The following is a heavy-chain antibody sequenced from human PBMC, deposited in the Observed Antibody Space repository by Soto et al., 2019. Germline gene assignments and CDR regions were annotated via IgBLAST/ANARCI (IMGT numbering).Heavy chain of an antibody. D-gene: IGHD2-15*01. CDR3: AKRGGVVGGSEHPFFEY. CDR2: ISFDGKNR. CDR1: GFIFSNYG. J-gene: IGHJ4*02. Sequence: QVQLVESGGGGVQPGESLRLSCAASGFIFSNYGMHWVRQAPGKGLEWVALISFDGKNRNYADSVKGRFTIYRDNPKNTLYLEMNSLRPEDTAFYYCAKRGGVVGGSEHPFFEYWGQGTLVTVSS. V-gene: IGHV3-30*18.